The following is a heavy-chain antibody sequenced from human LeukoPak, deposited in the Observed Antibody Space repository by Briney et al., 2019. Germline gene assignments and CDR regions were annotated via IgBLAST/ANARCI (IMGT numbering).Heavy chain of an antibody. V-gene: IGHV1-18*01. D-gene: IGHD3-22*01. J-gene: IGHJ3*02. CDR3: ARGLDYYDSSGIDVFDI. Sequence: ASVKVSCKASGYTFTSYGISWVRQAPGQGLEWMGWISAYNGNTNYAQKLQGRVTMTTDTSTSTAYMELRSLRSDDTAVYYCARGLDYYDSSGIDVFDIWGQGTMVTVSS. CDR1: GYTFTSYG. CDR2: ISAYNGNT.